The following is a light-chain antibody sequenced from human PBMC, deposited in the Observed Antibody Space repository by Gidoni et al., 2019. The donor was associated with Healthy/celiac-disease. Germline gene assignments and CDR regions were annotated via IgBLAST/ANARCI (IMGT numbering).Light chain of an antibody. J-gene: IGLJ2*01. CDR2: HDS. CDR3: QAWDSSTVV. V-gene: IGLV3-1*01. CDR1: KLGDKS. Sequence: SYELTQPPTVSVSPGQTASITRSGDKLGDKSACRYQQKPGQSPVLVIYHDSTRPSGIPERFSGSNSGNTATLTISGTQAMDEADYYCQAWDSSTVVFGGGTKLTGL.